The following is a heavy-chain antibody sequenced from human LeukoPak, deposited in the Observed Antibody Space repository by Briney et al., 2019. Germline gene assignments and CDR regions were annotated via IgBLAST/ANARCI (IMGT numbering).Heavy chain of an antibody. CDR1: GXSISSSSYY. CDR2: IYYSGST. Sequence: PSETLSLTCTVSGXSISSSSYYWGRIRQPPGKGLEWIGSIYYSGSTYYNPSLKSRVTISVGTSKNQFSLKLSSVTAADTAVYYCATEPVLRYFDWSPGASGMDVWGQGTTVTVSS. J-gene: IGHJ6*02. V-gene: IGHV4-39*01. D-gene: IGHD3-9*01. CDR3: ATEPVLRYFDWSPGASGMDV.